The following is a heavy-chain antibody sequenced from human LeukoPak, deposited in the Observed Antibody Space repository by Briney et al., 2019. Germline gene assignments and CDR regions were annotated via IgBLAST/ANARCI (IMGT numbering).Heavy chain of an antibody. Sequence: SQTLSLTCAISGDTVSSNSAAWNWIRHSPSRGLEWLGRTYYRSKWYNDYAVSVKRRITINPDTPKNQFSLQLNSVTPEDTAVYYCARAGYCSGGSCHARFDPWGQGTLVTVSS. D-gene: IGHD2-15*01. CDR3: ARAGYCSGGSCHARFDP. CDR1: GDTVSSNSAA. CDR2: TYYRSKWYN. V-gene: IGHV6-1*01. J-gene: IGHJ5*02.